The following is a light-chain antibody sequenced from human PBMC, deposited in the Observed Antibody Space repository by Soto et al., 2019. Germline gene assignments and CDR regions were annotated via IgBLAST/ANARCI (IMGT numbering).Light chain of an antibody. Sequence: SVLTPPPPGVWGPGGRGPHSLPGGISNNGAGYDVHWYQQLPGTVPKVLIYGNSNRPSGVPDRFSGSKSGTSASLAITGLQAEDEADYYCQSYDISLSGFHVFGTGTKVTVL. CDR3: QSYDISLSGFHV. CDR2: GNS. CDR1: ISNNGAGYD. V-gene: IGLV1-40*01. J-gene: IGLJ1*01.